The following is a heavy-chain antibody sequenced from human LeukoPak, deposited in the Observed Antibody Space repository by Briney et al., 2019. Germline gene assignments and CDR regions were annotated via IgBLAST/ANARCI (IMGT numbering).Heavy chain of an antibody. D-gene: IGHD2-15*01. Sequence: GASVNLSFNATVSTLIDCFMHWKRQAPGQGLEWIGWISPNNGGTKYVQKFQGRVTMTRDTSITTVYMELSRLKSDDTAVFHCARFLLDSATKYGLCHMWARETMLTVSS. CDR3: ARFLLDSATKYGLCHM. V-gene: IGHV1-2*02. CDR1: VSTLIDCF. CDR2: ISPNNGGT. J-gene: IGHJ3*02.